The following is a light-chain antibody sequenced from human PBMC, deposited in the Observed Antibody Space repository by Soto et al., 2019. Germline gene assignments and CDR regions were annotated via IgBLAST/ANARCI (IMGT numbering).Light chain of an antibody. J-gene: IGLJ2*01. CDR3: TSCTSTDTPPVI. Sequence: LTQPASVSGSPGQSITISCTGTSSDVGGYNYVSWYQHHPGKAPKLIIHEVSNRPSGVSSRFSGSKSGNTASLTISGLQAEDEADYYCTSCTSTDTPPVIFGGGTKVTVL. CDR1: SSDVGGYNY. CDR2: EVS. V-gene: IGLV2-14*01.